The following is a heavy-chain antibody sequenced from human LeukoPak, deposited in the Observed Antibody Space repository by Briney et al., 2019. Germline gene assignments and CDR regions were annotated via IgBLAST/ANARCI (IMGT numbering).Heavy chain of an antibody. V-gene: IGHV3-21*01. CDR2: ISSSSSYI. CDR3: ARGAYIAAAGTRDFDY. Sequence: TGGSLRLSCAASGFTFSSYSMNWVRQAPGKGLEWVSSISSSSSYIYYADSVKGRFTISRDNAKNSLYLQMNSLRAEDTAVYYCARGAYIAAAGTRDFDYWGQGTLVTVSS. D-gene: IGHD6-13*01. CDR1: GFTFSSYS. J-gene: IGHJ4*02.